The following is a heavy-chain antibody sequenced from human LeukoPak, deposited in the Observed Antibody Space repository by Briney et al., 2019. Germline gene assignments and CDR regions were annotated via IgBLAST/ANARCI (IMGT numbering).Heavy chain of an antibody. CDR2: IYYSGST. V-gene: IGHV4-59*01. D-gene: IGHD3/OR15-3a*01. Sequence: PSETLSLTCTVSGGSISSYYWSWIRQPPGKGLEWIGYIYYSGSTNYNPSLKSRVTVSVDTSKNQFSLKLSSVTAADTAVYYCARSHSVWTSFDYWGQGTLVTVSS. CDR3: ARSHSVWTSFDY. CDR1: GGSISSYY. J-gene: IGHJ4*02.